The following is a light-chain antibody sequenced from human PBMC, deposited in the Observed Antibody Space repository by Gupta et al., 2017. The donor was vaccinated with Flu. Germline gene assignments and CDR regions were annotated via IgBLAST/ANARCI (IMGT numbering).Light chain of an antibody. V-gene: IGKV3-15*01. CDR2: GSS. CDR1: QSVSSN. J-gene: IGKJ1*01. Sequence: ATLSVSPGERATLSCRASQSVSSNLAWYQQKPGQAPRLLIYGSSTRATGIPARFSGSGSGTVFTLTISSLQSEDFAVYYCQQYNNWPQWTFGQGTKVEIK. CDR3: QQYNNWPQWT.